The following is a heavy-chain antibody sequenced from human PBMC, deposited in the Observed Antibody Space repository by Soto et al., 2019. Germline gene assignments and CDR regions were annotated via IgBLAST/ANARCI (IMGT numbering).Heavy chain of an antibody. V-gene: IGHV4-59*01. D-gene: IGHD1-26*01. CDR2: IYYSGST. CDR1: GSSLSSYY. CDR3: ERGSPGDFDY. Sequence: SETLSLTCTVSGSSLSSYYLSWSRQPPGKGLEWIVYIYYSGSTNYNPSLKSRVTVSVHTSKNQFSLKLISVTAADTGVYYCERGSPGDFDYWSQGTLVTVSS. J-gene: IGHJ4*02.